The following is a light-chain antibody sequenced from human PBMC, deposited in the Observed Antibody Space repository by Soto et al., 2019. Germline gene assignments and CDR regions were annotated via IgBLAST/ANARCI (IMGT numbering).Light chain of an antibody. Sequence: DIVLTQSPVILSLSPGDSATLSCRASERVATSYFAWYQQRRGQAPTLFIYDTSTRATGVPDRFTGSGSGTEFTLTISSVEPEDFAVYYCQQYGRSPLYTFGQGTQLEI. CDR3: QQYGRSPLYT. CDR1: ERVATSY. V-gene: IGKV3-20*01. CDR2: DTS. J-gene: IGKJ2*01.